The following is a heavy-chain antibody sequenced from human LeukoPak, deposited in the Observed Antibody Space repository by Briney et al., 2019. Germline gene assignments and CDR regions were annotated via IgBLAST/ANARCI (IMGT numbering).Heavy chain of an antibody. V-gene: IGHV3-43*02. CDR2: ISGDGSYT. D-gene: IGHD4-17*01. CDR3: AKDWAVTPRRGDAFDI. Sequence: GGSLRLSCAASGFTFDDYAMHWVRHAPGKGLEWVSLISGDGSYTYYADSVKGRFTISRDNSKNSLYVQMNSLRTEDTALYYCAKDWAVTPRRGDAFDIWGQGTMVTVSS. J-gene: IGHJ3*02. CDR1: GFTFDDYA.